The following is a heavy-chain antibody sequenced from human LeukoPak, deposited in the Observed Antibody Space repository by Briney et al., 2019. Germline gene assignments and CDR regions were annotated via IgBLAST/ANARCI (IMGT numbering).Heavy chain of an antibody. V-gene: IGHV4-34*01. CDR3: TRMTTGHDY. J-gene: IGHJ4*02. Sequence: SETLSLTSAVSGVSLDDYYWAWVPPTPGRGLEWIGEINHSRYTNDSPSLKTRVTLSIDTPRKQFSLTLRSVTVADAGFCHCTRMTTGHDYWGQGTLVTVSS. CDR1: GVSLDDYY. CDR2: INHSRYT. D-gene: IGHD4-17*01.